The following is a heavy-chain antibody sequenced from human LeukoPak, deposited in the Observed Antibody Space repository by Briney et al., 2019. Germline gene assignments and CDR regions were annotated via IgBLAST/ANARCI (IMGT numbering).Heavy chain of an antibody. CDR2: IFYNGNT. D-gene: IGHD6-13*01. CDR1: GGSIGGYF. Sequence: SETLSLTCTVSGGSIGGYFWSWLRQPPGKGLEWVGWIFYNGNTNYNSSLKSRVTISVDTSKNQFSLKLSSVTAADTAVYYCAREYSSSWYSAWFDPWGQGTLVTVSS. V-gene: IGHV4-59*01. J-gene: IGHJ5*02. CDR3: AREYSSSWYSAWFDP.